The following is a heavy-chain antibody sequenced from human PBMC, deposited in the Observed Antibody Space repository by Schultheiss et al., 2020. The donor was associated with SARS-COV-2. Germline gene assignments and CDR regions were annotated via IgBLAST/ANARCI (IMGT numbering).Heavy chain of an antibody. CDR1: GFTFSNAW. CDR2: IWYDGSNK. Sequence: GGSLRLSCAASGFTFSNAWMSWVRQAPGKGLEWVAVIWYDGSNKYYADSVKGRFTISRDNSKNTLYLQMNSLRAEDTAVYYCARVGVLRFLEWLFPFDYWGQGTLVTVSS. J-gene: IGHJ4*02. V-gene: IGHV3-33*08. CDR3: ARVGVLRFLEWLFPFDY. D-gene: IGHD3-3*01.